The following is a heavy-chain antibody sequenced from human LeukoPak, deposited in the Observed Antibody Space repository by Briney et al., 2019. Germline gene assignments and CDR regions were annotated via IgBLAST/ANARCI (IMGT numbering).Heavy chain of an antibody. Sequence: ASVKVSCKASGYTFTGYYMHWVRQAPGQGLEWMGWINPNSGGTNYAQKFQGWVTMTRDTSISTAYMELSRLRSDDAAVYYCARVPTYSLDAFDIWGQGTMVTVSS. J-gene: IGHJ3*02. CDR2: INPNSGGT. D-gene: IGHD4-11*01. V-gene: IGHV1-2*04. CDR1: GYTFTGYY. CDR3: ARVPTYSLDAFDI.